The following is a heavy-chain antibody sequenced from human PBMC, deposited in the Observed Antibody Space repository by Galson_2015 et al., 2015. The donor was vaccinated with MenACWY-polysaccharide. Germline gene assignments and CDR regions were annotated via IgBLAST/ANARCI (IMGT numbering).Heavy chain of an antibody. D-gene: IGHD1-26*01. CDR1: GFTFDDYA. Sequence: SLRLSCAASGFTFDDYAMHWVRQAPGKGLEWVSGISWNSGSIGYADSVKGRFTISRDNAKNSLYLQMNSLRAEDTALYYCAKDLTISGSHGGLDYWGQGTLVTVSS. V-gene: IGHV3-9*01. CDR2: ISWNSGSI. CDR3: AKDLTISGSHGGLDY. J-gene: IGHJ4*02.